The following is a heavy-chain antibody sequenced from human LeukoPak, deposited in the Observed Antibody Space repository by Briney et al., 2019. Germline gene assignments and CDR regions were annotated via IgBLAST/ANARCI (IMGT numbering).Heavy chain of an antibody. J-gene: IGHJ4*02. CDR1: GFTFSDSA. Sequence: GGSLRLSCTASGFTFSDSAIHWVRQASGKGLEWVGRIRSKANSYATAYAASVKGRFTISRDDSKNTAYLQMNSLKTEDTAVYYCTTILIAVAGTRHDYWGQGTLVTVSS. CDR3: TTILIAVAGTRHDY. D-gene: IGHD6-19*01. V-gene: IGHV3-73*01. CDR2: IRSKANSYAT.